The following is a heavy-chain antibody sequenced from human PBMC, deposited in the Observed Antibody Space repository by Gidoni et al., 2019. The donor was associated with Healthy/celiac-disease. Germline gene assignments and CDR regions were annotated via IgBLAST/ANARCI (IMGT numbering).Heavy chain of an antibody. CDR1: GGSFSGYY. V-gene: IGHV4-34*01. CDR3: ASGRPTRVDSSGWYKRRRSDAFDI. J-gene: IGHJ3*02. Sequence: QVQLQQWGAGLLKPSETMSLTCAVYGGSFSGYYWSWIRQPPGKGLAWIGEINHSGSTNYNPSLKRRVTISVDTSKNQFSLKLSSVPAADTAVYYCASGRPTRVDSSGWYKRRRSDAFDIWGQGTMVTVSS. CDR2: INHSGST. D-gene: IGHD6-19*01.